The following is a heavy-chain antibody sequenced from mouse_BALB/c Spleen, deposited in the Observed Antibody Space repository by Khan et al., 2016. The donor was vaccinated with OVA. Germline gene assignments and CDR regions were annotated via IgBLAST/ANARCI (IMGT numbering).Heavy chain of an antibody. CDR3: ERRGLRWDFDY. D-gene: IGHD1-1*01. CDR1: GYTFINYC. V-gene: IGHV1-7*01. CDR2: INPTTAYT. Sequence: QVQLQQSGAELAKPGASVKMSCKASGYTFINYCILWVKQRPGQGLEWIGYINPTTAYTEYNQNFKDKATLTADKSSSTAYMQLSSLTSEDSAVYCCERRGLRWDFDYWGEGTTVTVSS. J-gene: IGHJ2*01.